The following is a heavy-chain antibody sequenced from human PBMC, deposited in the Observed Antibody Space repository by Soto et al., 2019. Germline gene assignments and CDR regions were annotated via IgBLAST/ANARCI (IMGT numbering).Heavy chain of an antibody. J-gene: IGHJ6*02. Sequence: PGGSLRLSCAASAFTFSNFWMHWVRQAPGKGLVWVSRINSDGSSTSYADSVKGRFTISRDNAKNTLYLQMNSLRAEDTAVYYCARAVRSGSYPYSYYGMDVWGQGTTVTVS. V-gene: IGHV3-74*01. CDR1: AFTFSNFW. CDR3: ARAVRSGSYPYSYYGMDV. CDR2: INSDGSST. D-gene: IGHD3-10*01.